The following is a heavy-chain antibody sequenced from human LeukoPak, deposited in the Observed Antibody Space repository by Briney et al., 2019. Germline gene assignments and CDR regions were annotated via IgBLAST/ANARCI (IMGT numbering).Heavy chain of an antibody. CDR2: ISAYNGNT. CDR3: ASGDSSGYGWFDP. J-gene: IGHJ5*02. Sequence: ASVKVSCKASGYTFTSYGISWVRQAPGQGLEWMGWISAYNGNTNYAQKFQGRVTITADESTSTAYMELSSLRSEDTAVYYCASGDSSGYGWFDPWGQGTLVTVSS. CDR1: GYTFTSYG. D-gene: IGHD3-22*01. V-gene: IGHV1-18*01.